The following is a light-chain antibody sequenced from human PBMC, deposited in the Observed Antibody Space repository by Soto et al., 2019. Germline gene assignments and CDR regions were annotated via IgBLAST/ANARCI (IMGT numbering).Light chain of an antibody. J-gene: IGKJ2*01. CDR3: MQALHTPPT. Sequence: DIVMTQSPLSLPVTLGEAASISCRASKSLLQSNGYYYLDWYLQRPGQSPQVLIFLGSNRATGVPDRFNGSASGTEFTLKISRVEAEDVGVYSCMQALHTPPTFGQGTKLEIK. V-gene: IGKV2-28*01. CDR2: LGS. CDR1: KSLLQSNGYYY.